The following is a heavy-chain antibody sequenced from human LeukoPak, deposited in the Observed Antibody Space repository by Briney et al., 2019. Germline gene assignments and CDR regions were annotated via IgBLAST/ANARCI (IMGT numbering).Heavy chain of an antibody. CDR2: ISAYNGNT. CDR3: ARPIVVVPAASDAFDI. D-gene: IGHD2-2*01. Sequence: GASVKVSCKASGYTFTSYGISWVRQAPGQGLEWMGWISAYNGNTNYAQKLQGRVTMTTDTSTSTAYMELRSLRSDDTAVYYCARPIVVVPAASDAFDIWGQGTMVTVSS. CDR1: GYTFTSYG. V-gene: IGHV1-18*01. J-gene: IGHJ3*02.